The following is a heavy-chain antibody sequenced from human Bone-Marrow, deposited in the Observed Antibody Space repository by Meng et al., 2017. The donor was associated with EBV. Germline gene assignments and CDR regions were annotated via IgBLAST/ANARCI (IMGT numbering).Heavy chain of an antibody. J-gene: IGHJ4*02. D-gene: IGHD6-6*01. CDR2: IYDGGTT. V-gene: IGHV4-61*01. CDR3: AKSSSSTPGVVDS. Sequence: VQLQESGPGLVKPSETLSLTCTVSGASVSGGTFHWSWIRQPPGKELEWIGYIYDGGTTIYNPSLKSRVTIFLDTSRNQFSLELRSVTTADTAVYYCAKSSSSTPGVVDSWGQGTLVTVSS. CDR1: GASVSGGTFH.